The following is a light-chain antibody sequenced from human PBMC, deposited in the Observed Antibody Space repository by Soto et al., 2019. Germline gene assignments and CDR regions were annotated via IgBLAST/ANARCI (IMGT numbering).Light chain of an antibody. CDR3: QQRSDWPWT. J-gene: IGKJ1*01. Sequence: EIVLTQSPATLSLSPGERATLSCRASQSVSSYLAWYQQKPGQAPRLLMYEASTRATGIPARLSGGGSGTDFTLTISSLEPEDFAVYYCQQRSDWPWTFGQGTKVDIK. CDR2: EAS. V-gene: IGKV3-11*01. CDR1: QSVSSY.